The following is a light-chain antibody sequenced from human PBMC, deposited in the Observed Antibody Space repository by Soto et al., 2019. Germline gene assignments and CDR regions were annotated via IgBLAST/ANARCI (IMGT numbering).Light chain of an antibody. Sequence: QTVVTQEPSFSVSPGGTVTLTCGLSSGLVSPSYYPSWYQQTPGQAPRTLIYSTNTRSSGVPDRFSGSILGNKAALTIAGAQADDESDYYCVLYMGGGISVFGGGTKLTVL. CDR2: STN. CDR3: VLYMGGGISV. J-gene: IGLJ2*01. V-gene: IGLV8-61*01. CDR1: SGLVSPSYY.